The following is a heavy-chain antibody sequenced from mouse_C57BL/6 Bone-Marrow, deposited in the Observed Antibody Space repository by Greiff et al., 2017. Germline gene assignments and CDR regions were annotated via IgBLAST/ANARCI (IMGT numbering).Heavy chain of an antibody. CDR2: ISNLAYSI. CDR1: GFTFSDYG. J-gene: IGHJ1*03. CDR3: ARHYGSSYEYFDV. D-gene: IGHD1-1*01. Sequence: EVKLEESGGGLVQPGGSLKLSCAASGFTFSDYGMAWVRQAPRKGPEWVAFISNLAYSIYYADTVTGRFTISRENAKNTLYLEMSSLRSEDTAMYYCARHYGSSYEYFDVWGTGTTVTVSS. V-gene: IGHV5-15*04.